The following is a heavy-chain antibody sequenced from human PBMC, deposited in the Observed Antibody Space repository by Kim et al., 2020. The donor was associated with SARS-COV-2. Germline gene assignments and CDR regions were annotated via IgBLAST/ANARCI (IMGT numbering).Heavy chain of an antibody. D-gene: IGHD3-10*01. J-gene: IGHJ6*02. CDR1: GYSFSSYW. CDR3: ARWMVRGLPYGMDV. CDR2: IYPNDSGYPGPSNT. V-gene: IGHV5-51*01. Sequence: GESLKISCQGSGYSFSSYWIVWVRQMPGKGLELMGIIYPNDSGYPGPSNTKYSPSFKGHVTISADKSFNTVYLQWSSLKTSDTAKYYCARWMVRGLPYGMDVWGQGTTVIVS.